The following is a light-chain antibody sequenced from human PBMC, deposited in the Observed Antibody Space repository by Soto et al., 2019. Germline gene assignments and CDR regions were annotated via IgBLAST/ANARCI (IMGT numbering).Light chain of an antibody. V-gene: IGKV4-1*01. Sequence: DIVMTQSPDSLAVSLGERATINCKSSQSVLYSSNHKNYLAWYQQKPGQPPKLLIYWASTRESGVPDRFSGSGSGTDFTLTISSLQAEDVAVYYCKQYYSTPIFTFGPGTKVDIK. CDR1: QSVLYSSNHKNY. CDR2: WAS. J-gene: IGKJ3*01. CDR3: KQYYSTPIFT.